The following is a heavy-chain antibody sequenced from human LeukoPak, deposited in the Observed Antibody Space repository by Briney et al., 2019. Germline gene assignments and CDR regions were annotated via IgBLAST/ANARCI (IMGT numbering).Heavy chain of an antibody. CDR1: GFTFNDYY. Sequence: PGGSLRLSCAASGFTFNDYYMSWIRQAPGKGLEWVSVISTSGGHTHYADSVKGRFTISRDNAKNSLYLQMNSLRAEDTAVYYCARGMTMVRGVIIGFGFDIWGQGTMVTVSS. J-gene: IGHJ3*02. CDR3: ARGMTMVRGVIIGFGFDI. V-gene: IGHV3-11*06. D-gene: IGHD3-10*01. CDR2: ISTSGGHT.